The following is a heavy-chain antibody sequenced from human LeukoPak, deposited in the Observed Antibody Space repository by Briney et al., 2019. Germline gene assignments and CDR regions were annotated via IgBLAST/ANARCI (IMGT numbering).Heavy chain of an antibody. CDR1: GFFFGGHA. J-gene: IGHJ4*02. CDR2: ITKDSDII. CDR3: ARYGSGSLLKDPFDH. Sequence: PGGSLRLSCEASGFFFGGHAMNWLRQAPGKGLEWISFITKDSDIIHYAESVEGRFTVSRDNAKNSPYLQMNSLVVEHTAVYYCARYGSGSLLKDPFDHWGQGSVVTVFS. V-gene: IGHV3-48*01. D-gene: IGHD3-10*01.